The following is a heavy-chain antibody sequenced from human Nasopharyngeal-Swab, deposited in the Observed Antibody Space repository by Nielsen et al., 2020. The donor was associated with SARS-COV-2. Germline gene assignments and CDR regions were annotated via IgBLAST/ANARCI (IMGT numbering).Heavy chain of an antibody. J-gene: IGHJ4*02. Sequence: GESLKISCAASGFTFSSYWMSWVRQAPGKGLEWVANIKQDGSEKYYVDSVKGRFTISRDNAKNSLYLQMNSLRAEDTAVYYCARDFGFCSSTSCSLLTFDYRGQGTLVTVSS. CDR2: IKQDGSEK. CDR3: ARDFGFCSSTSCSLLTFDY. CDR1: GFTFSSYW. V-gene: IGHV3-7*01. D-gene: IGHD2-2*01.